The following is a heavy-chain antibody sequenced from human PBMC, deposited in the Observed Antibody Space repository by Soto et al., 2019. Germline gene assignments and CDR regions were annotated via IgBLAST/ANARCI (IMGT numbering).Heavy chain of an antibody. J-gene: IGHJ5*02. D-gene: IGHD2-2*01. CDR2: FDPEDGNT. CDR1: GYTLTELS. Sequence: ASVKVSCKVSGYTLTELSMHWVRQAPGKGLEWMGGFDPEDGNTKYSQKFQGRVTITADESTSTAYMELSSLRSEDTAVYYCGMGGCISTSCQRFQDWFDPWGQGTLVTVSS. CDR3: GMGGCISTSCQRFQDWFDP. V-gene: IGHV1-24*01.